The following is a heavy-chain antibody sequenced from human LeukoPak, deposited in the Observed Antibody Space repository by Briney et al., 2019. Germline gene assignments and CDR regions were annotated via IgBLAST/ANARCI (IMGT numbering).Heavy chain of an antibody. J-gene: IGHJ4*02. Sequence: SETLSLTCTVSGGSISSYYWSWIRQPAGKGLEWIGRIYTSGCTNYNPSLKSRVTMSVDTSKNQFSLKLSSVTAADTGVYYCARSYYGSGTPGFDYWGQGTLVTVSS. D-gene: IGHD3-10*01. CDR1: GGSISSYY. CDR3: ARSYYGSGTPGFDY. CDR2: IYTSGCT. V-gene: IGHV4-4*07.